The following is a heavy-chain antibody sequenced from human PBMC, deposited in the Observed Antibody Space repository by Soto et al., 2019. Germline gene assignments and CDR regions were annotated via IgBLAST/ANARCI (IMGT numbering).Heavy chain of an antibody. Sequence: GGSLRLSCAASGFTFSSYAMSWVRQAPGKGLEWVSAISGSGGSTYYADSVKGRFTISRDNSKNTLYLQMNSLRAEDTAVYYCAKDQMIAVAAFTGYNWFDPWGQGTLVT. CDR3: AKDQMIAVAAFTGYNWFDP. D-gene: IGHD6-19*01. CDR1: GFTFSSYA. CDR2: ISGSGGST. J-gene: IGHJ5*02. V-gene: IGHV3-23*01.